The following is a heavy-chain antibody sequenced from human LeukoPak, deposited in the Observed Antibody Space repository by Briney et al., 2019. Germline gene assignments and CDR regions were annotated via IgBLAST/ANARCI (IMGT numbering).Heavy chain of an antibody. V-gene: IGHV1-8*03. CDR2: MNPNSGNT. CDR3: ARAGYSGSWFDP. CDR1: GYTFTSYD. D-gene: IGHD1-26*01. Sequence: ASVKVSCKASGYTFTSYDINWVRQATGQGLEWMGWMNPNSGNTGYAQKLQGRVTITRNTSISTAYMELSSLRSEDTAVYYRARAGYSGSWFDPWGQGTLVTVSS. J-gene: IGHJ5*02.